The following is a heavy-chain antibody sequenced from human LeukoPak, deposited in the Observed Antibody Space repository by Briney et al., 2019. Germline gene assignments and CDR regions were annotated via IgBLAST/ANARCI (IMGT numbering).Heavy chain of an antibody. J-gene: IGHJ4*02. CDR3: ARDYGDYPVGYFDY. D-gene: IGHD4-17*01. V-gene: IGHV3-30*02. CDR2: IRYDGSNK. CDR1: GFTFSSYG. Sequence: GGSLRLSCAASGFTFSSYGMHWVRQAPGKGLEWVAFIRYDGSNKYYADSVKGRFTISRDNSKNTLYLQMNSLRAGDTAVYYCARDYGDYPVGYFDYWGQGTLVTVSP.